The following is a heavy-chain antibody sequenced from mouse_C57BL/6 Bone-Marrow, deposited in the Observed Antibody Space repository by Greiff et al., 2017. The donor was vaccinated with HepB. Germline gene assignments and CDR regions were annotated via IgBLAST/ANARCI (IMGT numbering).Heavy chain of an antibody. Sequence: EVQVVESGGGLVKPGGSLKLSCAASGFTFSSYAMSWVRQTPEKRLEWVATISDGGSYTYYPDNVKGRFTISRDNAKNNLYLQMSHLKSEDTAMYYCARVYGSSYDAMDYWGQGTSVTVSS. CDR3: ARVYGSSYDAMDY. V-gene: IGHV5-4*01. CDR1: GFTFSSYA. CDR2: ISDGGSYT. J-gene: IGHJ4*01. D-gene: IGHD1-1*01.